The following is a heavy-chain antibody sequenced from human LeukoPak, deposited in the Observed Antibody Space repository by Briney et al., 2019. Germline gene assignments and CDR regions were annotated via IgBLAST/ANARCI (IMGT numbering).Heavy chain of an antibody. CDR2: ISGSGGST. CDR3: AKDGGYDLYYYYMDV. J-gene: IGHJ6*03. D-gene: IGHD3-3*01. CDR1: GFTFSSYA. V-gene: IGHV3-23*01. Sequence: GGSLRLSCAASGFTFSSYAMSWVRQAPGNGLEWVSAISGSGGSTYYADSVKGRFTISRDNSKNTLYLQMNSLRAEDTAVYYCAKDGGYDLYYYYMDVWGKGTTVTVSS.